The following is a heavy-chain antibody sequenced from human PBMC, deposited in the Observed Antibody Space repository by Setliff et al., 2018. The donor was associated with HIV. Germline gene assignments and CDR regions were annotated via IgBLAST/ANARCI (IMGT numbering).Heavy chain of an antibody. J-gene: IGHJ3*02. CDR1: GYTFNGYS. CDR2: INPNSGGT. CDR3: ARDKLEETTESMWGPMKNDAFDI. V-gene: IGHV1-2*02. D-gene: IGHD1-1*01. Sequence: ASVKVSCKASGYTFNGYSMHWVRQAPGQGLEWMGWINPNSGGTRYTQKFQGRVTMTRDTSINTAYMELSRLTSDDTAVYYCARDKLEETTESMWGPMKNDAFDIWGPGTLVTVSS.